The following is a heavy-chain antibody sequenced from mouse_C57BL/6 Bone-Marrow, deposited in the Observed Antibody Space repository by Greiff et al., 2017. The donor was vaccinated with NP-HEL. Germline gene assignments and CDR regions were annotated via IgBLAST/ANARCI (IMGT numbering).Heavy chain of an antibody. Sequence: QVQLQQSGPGLVQPSQSLSITCTVSGFSLTSYGVHWVRPSPGKGLEWLGVIWSGGSTDYNAAFISSLSISKDNSKSQVFFKMNSLQADDTAIYYCARESLQLGRGYFDYWGQGTTLTVSS. V-gene: IGHV2-2*01. CDR2: IWSGGST. CDR3: ARESLQLGRGYFDY. D-gene: IGHD4-1*02. J-gene: IGHJ2*01. CDR1: GFSLTSYG.